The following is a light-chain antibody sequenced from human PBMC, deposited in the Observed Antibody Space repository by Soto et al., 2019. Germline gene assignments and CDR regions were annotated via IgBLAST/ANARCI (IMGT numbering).Light chain of an antibody. V-gene: IGLV2-14*01. CDR2: DVN. Sequence: QSVLTQPASVSGSPGQSITISCTGTSSDVGGYDYVSWYQQHPGKAPKLMIYDVNNRPSGVSDRFSGSKSANTASLTISGLQVDDEADYYCSSYTTSSTRHVFGTGTKLTVL. CDR1: SSDVGGYDY. J-gene: IGLJ1*01. CDR3: SSYTTSSTRHV.